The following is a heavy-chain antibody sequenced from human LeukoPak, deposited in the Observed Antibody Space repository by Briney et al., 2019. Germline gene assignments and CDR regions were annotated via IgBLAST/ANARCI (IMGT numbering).Heavy chain of an antibody. CDR2: IYYSGSA. V-gene: IGHV4-39*01. CDR1: GGSISSTSYY. D-gene: IGHD5-12*01. CDR3: ARLPTNDAFDI. Sequence: SETLSLTCSVSGGSISSTSYYWGWIRQPPGKGLEWIGSIYYSGSAYYNPSLKSRVTISVDTSKNQFSLELSSVTAADTAVYYCARLPTNDAFDIWGQGTMVTVSS. J-gene: IGHJ3*02.